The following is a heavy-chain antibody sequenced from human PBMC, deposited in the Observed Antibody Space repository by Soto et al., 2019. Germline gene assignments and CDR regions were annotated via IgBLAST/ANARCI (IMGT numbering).Heavy chain of an antibody. D-gene: IGHD1-26*01. J-gene: IGHJ6*02. CDR1: GFTFSSYA. V-gene: IGHV3-30-3*01. CDR3: ARDRVSGGGSYMSYYYGMDV. CDR2: ISYDGSNK. Sequence: GGSLRLSCAASGFTFSSYAMHWVRQAPGKGLEWVAVISYDGSNKYYADSVKGRFTISRDNSKNTLYLQMNSLRAEDTAVYYCARDRVSGGGSYMSYYYGMDVWGQGTTVTVSS.